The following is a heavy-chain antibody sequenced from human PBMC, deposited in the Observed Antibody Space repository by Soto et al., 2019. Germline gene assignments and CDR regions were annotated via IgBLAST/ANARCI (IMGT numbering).Heavy chain of an antibody. D-gene: IGHD2-15*01. CDR1: GSSINSSGYY. CDR3: ARLPSRHLVGY. CDR2: MFYGVST. J-gene: IGHJ4*02. Sequence: SETLSLTCTVSGSSINSSGYYWGWIRQPPGKGLEWIGSMFYGVSTYYNPSLKSRVTVSVDTSKNQFSLNLRSVTAADTAVYYCARLPSRHLVGYWGQGTLVTVSS. V-gene: IGHV4-39*01.